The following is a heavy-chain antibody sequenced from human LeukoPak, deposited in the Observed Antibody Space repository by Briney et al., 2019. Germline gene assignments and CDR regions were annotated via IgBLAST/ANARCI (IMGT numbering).Heavy chain of an antibody. D-gene: IGHD3-3*01. CDR2: ISSSSSTI. V-gene: IGHV3-48*01. J-gene: IGHJ4*02. Sequence: GGSLRLSCAASGFTFSSYSMNWVRQAPGKGLEWVSYISSSSSTIYYADSVKGRFTISRDNAKNSLYLQMNSLRAEDTAVYYCARDLDGPSQVAPYWGQGTLVTVSS. CDR1: GFTFSSYS. CDR3: ARDLDGPSQVAPY.